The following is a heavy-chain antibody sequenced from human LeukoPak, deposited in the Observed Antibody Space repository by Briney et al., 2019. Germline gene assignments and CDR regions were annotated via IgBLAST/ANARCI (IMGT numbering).Heavy chain of an antibody. J-gene: IGHJ1*01. V-gene: IGHV1-18*01. D-gene: IGHD3-3*01. Sequence: ASVKVSCKASGYTFTTYGISWVRQAPGQGLEWMGWINPYTGERNYAQKFHDRVILTTDTSTSTAYMEMWSLRSDDTAVYYCARDLAFEGMLEWLLEYWGQGTLVTVSS. CDR2: INPYTGER. CDR3: ARDLAFEGMLEWLLEY. CDR1: GYTFTTYG.